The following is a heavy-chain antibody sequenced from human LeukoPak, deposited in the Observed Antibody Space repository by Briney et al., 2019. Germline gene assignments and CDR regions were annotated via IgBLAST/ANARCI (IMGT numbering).Heavy chain of an antibody. CDR2: INHSGST. CDR3: ATSYTRIKRWFDP. J-gene: IGHJ5*02. V-gene: IGHV4-34*01. CDR1: GGSISSYY. D-gene: IGHD3-22*01. Sequence: ASETLSLTCTVSGGSISSYYWSWIRQPPGKGLEWIGEINHSGSTNYNPSLKSRVTISVDTSKNQFSLKLSSVTAADTAVYYCATSYTRIKRWFDPWGQGTLVTVSS.